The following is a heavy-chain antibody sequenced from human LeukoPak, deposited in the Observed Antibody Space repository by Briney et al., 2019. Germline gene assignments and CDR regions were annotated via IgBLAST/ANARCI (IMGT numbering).Heavy chain of an antibody. D-gene: IGHD5-12*01. Sequence: PGGSLRLSCAASGFTFDDYAMHWVRQAPGKGLEWVSGISWNSGSIGYADSVKGRFTISRDNAKNSLYLQMNSLRAEDTAVYYCARDKGIVATIDAFDIWGQGTMVTVSS. CDR1: GFTFDDYA. CDR2: ISWNSGSI. V-gene: IGHV3-9*01. CDR3: ARDKGIVATIDAFDI. J-gene: IGHJ3*02.